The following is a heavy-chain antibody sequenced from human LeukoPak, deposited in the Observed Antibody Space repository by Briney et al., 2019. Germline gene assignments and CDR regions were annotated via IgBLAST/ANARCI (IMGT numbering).Heavy chain of an antibody. CDR3: ARAYGSGSYFPDY. V-gene: IGHV1-2*02. J-gene: IGHJ4*02. D-gene: IGHD3-10*01. CDR2: INPNSGGT. CDR1: GYTFTGYY. Sequence: ASVKVSCKASGYTFTGYYMHWVRQAPGQGLEWMGWINPNSGGTNYAQKFQGRVTMTRDTSISTAHMELSRLRSDDTAVYYCARAYGSGSYFPDYWGQGTLVTVSS.